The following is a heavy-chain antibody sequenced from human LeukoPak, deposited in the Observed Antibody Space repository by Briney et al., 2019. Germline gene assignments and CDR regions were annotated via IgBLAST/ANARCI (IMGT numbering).Heavy chain of an antibody. CDR1: GYTFTGYY. V-gene: IGHV1-2*02. Sequence: ASVKVSCKASGYTFTGYYIHWVRQAPGQGLEWMGWIDPNSGGTNHAQKFQGRVTMTRDTSISTAYMELSRLRSDDSALYYCARAPRGYCSGGSCFDYWGQGTLVTVSS. J-gene: IGHJ4*02. CDR3: ARAPRGYCSGGSCFDY. D-gene: IGHD2-15*01. CDR2: IDPNSGGT.